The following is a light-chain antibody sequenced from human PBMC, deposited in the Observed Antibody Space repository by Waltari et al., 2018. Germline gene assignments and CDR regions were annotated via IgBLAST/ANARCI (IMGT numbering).Light chain of an antibody. V-gene: IGKV3-15*01. CDR1: QSVGTR. Sequence: EIVMTQSPASLSVSPGDRVTLSCRASQSVGTRLAWYQQRPGRAPRLLVDRASTRASDIPARFSGSGSGTDFTLSISTLQSEDFAVYYCQQYDDWPRTFGQGTKVEIK. CDR3: QQYDDWPRT. J-gene: IGKJ1*01. CDR2: RAS.